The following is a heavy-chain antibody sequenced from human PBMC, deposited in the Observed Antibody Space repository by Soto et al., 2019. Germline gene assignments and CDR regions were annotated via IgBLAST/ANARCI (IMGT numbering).Heavy chain of an antibody. CDR3: AGGWDYYDSSGYYYVPSDAFDI. J-gene: IGHJ3*02. CDR1: GFTFSSYS. D-gene: IGHD3-22*01. CDR2: ISSSSSTI. Sequence: PGGSLRLSCAASGFTFSSYSMNWVRQAPGKGLEWVSYISSSSSTIYYADSVKGRFTISRDNAKNSLYLQMNSLRDEDTAVYYCAGGWDYYDSSGYYYVPSDAFDIWGQGTMVTVSS. V-gene: IGHV3-48*02.